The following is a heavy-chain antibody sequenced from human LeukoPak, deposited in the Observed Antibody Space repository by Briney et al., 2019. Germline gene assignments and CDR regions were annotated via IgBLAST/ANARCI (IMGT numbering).Heavy chain of an antibody. Sequence: SETLSLTCAVYGGSFSGYYWSWIRQPPGEGLEWIGEINHSGSTNYNPSLKSRVTISVDTSKNQFSLKLSSVTAADTAVYYCASLRKRFIYWGQGTLVTVSS. D-gene: IGHD3-3*01. CDR1: GGSFSGYY. CDR2: INHSGST. V-gene: IGHV4-34*01. J-gene: IGHJ4*02. CDR3: ASLRKRFIY.